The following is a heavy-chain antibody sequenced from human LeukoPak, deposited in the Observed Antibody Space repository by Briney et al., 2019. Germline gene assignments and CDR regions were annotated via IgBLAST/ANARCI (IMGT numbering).Heavy chain of an antibody. CDR1: GYTFTSYG. CDR2: ISAYNGNT. CDR3: ASSGPYCSSTSCYTADY. V-gene: IGHV1-18*01. D-gene: IGHD2-2*02. J-gene: IGHJ4*02. Sequence: ASVKVSCKASGYTFTSYGISWVRQAPGQGLEWMGWISAYNGNTNYAQKLQGRVTMTTDTSTSTAYMELRSLRSDDTAVYYCASSGPYCSSTSCYTADYWGQGTLVTVSS.